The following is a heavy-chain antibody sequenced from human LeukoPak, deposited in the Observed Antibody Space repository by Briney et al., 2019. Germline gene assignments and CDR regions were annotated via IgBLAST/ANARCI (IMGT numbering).Heavy chain of an antibody. CDR3: ARDEPDY. Sequence: GGSLRPSCAASGFTFTDYWMTWVRQAPGKGLEWVANIKQDGSVKYYVDSVKGRFTISRDNAQNSLYLQMNSLRAEDTAVYYCARDEPDYWGQGTLVTVSP. CDR1: GFTFTDYW. J-gene: IGHJ4*02. CDR2: IKQDGSVK. V-gene: IGHV3-7*01.